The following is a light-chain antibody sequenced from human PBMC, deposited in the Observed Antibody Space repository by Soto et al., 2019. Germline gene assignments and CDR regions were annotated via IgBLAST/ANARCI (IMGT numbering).Light chain of an antibody. CDR3: CSYAGSSTYV. CDR2: END. Sequence: QSALTQPASGSGSPGQSISISCTGTSNDVGTYNLVSWYQQRPGKGPTLMIFENDQRPSGVSFRFSGSKSGNTASLTISGLQAEDEADYYCCSYAGSSTYVFGTGTKVTVL. CDR1: SNDVGTYNL. V-gene: IGLV2-23*01. J-gene: IGLJ1*01.